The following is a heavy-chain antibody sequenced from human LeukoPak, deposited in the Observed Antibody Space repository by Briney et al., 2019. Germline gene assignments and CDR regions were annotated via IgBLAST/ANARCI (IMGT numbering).Heavy chain of an antibody. D-gene: IGHD3-10*01. Sequence: PGRSLRLSCAASGFTFDDYAMHWVRQAPGKGLEWVSGISWNSGSIGYADSVKGRFTISRDNAKNSLYLQMNSLRAEDTALYYCAKGCGSGSYPEKNWFDPWGQGTLVTVSS. V-gene: IGHV3-9*01. CDR2: ISWNSGSI. J-gene: IGHJ5*02. CDR3: AKGCGSGSYPEKNWFDP. CDR1: GFTFDDYA.